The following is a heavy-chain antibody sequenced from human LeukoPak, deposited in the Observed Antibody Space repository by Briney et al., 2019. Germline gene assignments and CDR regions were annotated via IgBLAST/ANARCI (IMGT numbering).Heavy chain of an antibody. J-gene: IGHJ4*02. CDR2: IIPIFGTA. D-gene: IGHD3-10*01. CDR3: AGVPIIRGAIMTWGYY. Sequence: GASVKVSCKASGGTFSSYAISWVRQAPGQGLEWMGGIIPIFGTANYAQKFQGRVTITADKSTSTAYMELSSLRSEDTAVYYCAGVPIIRGAIMTWGYYWGQGTLVTVSS. V-gene: IGHV1-69*06. CDR1: GGTFSSYA.